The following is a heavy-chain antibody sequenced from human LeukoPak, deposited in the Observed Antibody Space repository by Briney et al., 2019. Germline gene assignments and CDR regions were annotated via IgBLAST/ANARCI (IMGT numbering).Heavy chain of an antibody. CDR1: GFTFSSYW. D-gene: IGHD3-10*01. CDR3: ARKGRYYGSGSPNWFDP. Sequence: PGGALRLSCGASGFTFSSYWMSWVRQAPGEGLGWGGNKKKNGSEEYYVDSVKGRFTISRDNAKNSLYLQMNSLRVEDTAVYYCARKGRYYGSGSPNWFDPWGQGTLVTVSS. V-gene: IGHV3-7*01. CDR2: KKKNGSEE. J-gene: IGHJ5*02.